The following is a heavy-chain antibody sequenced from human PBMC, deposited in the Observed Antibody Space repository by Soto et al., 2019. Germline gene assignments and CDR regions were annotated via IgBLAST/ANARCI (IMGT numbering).Heavy chain of an antibody. CDR3: ARVDIGLVVPAAMVDS. J-gene: IGHJ4*02. CDR2: ISAYNGNT. V-gene: IGHV1-18*01. Sequence: ASVKVSCKASGYTFTSNGISWVRQAPGQGLEWMGWISAYNGNTNYAQKLQGRVTMTTDTSTSTAYMELRSLRSDDTAVYYCARVDIGLVVPAAMVDSWGQGTLVTVSS. D-gene: IGHD2-2*01. CDR1: GYTFTSNG.